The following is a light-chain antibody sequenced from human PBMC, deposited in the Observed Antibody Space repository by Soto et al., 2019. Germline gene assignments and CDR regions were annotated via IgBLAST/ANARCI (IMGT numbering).Light chain of an antibody. Sequence: EVVMTQSPAPLSVSPGETATLSCRASQSVSSNLAWYQQKPGQAPRLLIYAASTRATGIPARFTGSGSGTEFTLTISSLQSEDFAVYYCQQYINWPRTFGQGTKLEIK. CDR3: QQYINWPRT. V-gene: IGKV3-15*01. J-gene: IGKJ2*01. CDR1: QSVSSN. CDR2: AAS.